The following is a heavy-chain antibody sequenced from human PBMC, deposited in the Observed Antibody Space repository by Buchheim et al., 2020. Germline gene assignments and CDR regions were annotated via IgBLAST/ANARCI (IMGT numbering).Heavy chain of an antibody. CDR2: MNPNSGNT. J-gene: IGHJ5*02. CDR1: GYTFTSYD. Sequence: QVQLVQSGAEVKKPGASVKVSCKASGYTFTSYDINWVRQATGQGLEWMGWMNPNSGNTGYAQKFQGRVTMTRNTSISTDYMELSSLRSEDTAVYYCARDRGLLRYFDWLLENNWFDPWGQGTL. D-gene: IGHD3-9*01. V-gene: IGHV1-8*01. CDR3: ARDRGLLRYFDWLLENNWFDP.